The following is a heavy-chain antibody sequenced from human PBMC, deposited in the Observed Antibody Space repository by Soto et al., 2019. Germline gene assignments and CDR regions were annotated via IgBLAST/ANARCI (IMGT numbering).Heavy chain of an antibody. CDR1: GGSINSYN. J-gene: IGHJ3*01. CDR2: IYSTGRA. D-gene: IGHD2-2*01. V-gene: IGHV4-4*07. Sequence: QVQLQESGPGLVKPSETLSLICIVSGGSINSYNWNWIRQPAGEGLEWIGRIYSTGRAYYNPSLKRRVTMSVDTSKNQVSLKMTSVTAADTALYYCARERTYQLYGDDALDVWGQGTILTVSS. CDR3: ARERTYQLYGDDALDV.